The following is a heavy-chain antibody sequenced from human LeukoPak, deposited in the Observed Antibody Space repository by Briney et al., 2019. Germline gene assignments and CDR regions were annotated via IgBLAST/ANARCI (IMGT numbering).Heavy chain of an antibody. V-gene: IGHV3-23*01. CDR2: ISGSGGST. CDR1: GFTFSSYA. J-gene: IGHJ4*02. D-gene: IGHD1-20*01. CDR3: ARQGYNWGDFDY. Sequence: PGGSLRLSCAASGFTFSSYAMTWVRQAPGKGLEWVSAISGSGGSTYYAGSVKGRFTMSRDNSKNTLYLQMNSLRAEDTAVYYCARQGYNWGDFDYWGQGTLVTVSS.